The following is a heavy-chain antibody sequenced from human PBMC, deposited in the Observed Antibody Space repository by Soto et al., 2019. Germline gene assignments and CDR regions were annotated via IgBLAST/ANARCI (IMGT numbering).Heavy chain of an antibody. CDR2: INPNSGGT. Sequence: ASVKVSCKASGYTFTGYYMHWVRQAPGQGLEWMGWINPNSGGTNYAQKFQGWVTMTRDTSISTAYMELSRLRSDDTAVYYCARGKRIAARYYYYYMHVWAKGPRSPSP. V-gene: IGHV1-2*04. J-gene: IGHJ6*03. CDR1: GYTFTGYY. D-gene: IGHD6-6*01. CDR3: ARGKRIAARYYYYYMHV.